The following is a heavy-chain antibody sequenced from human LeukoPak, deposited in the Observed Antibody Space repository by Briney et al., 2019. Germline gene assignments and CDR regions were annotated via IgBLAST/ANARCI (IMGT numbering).Heavy chain of an antibody. Sequence: SETLSLTCAVYGGSFSPYYWSWIRQPPGKGLEWIGEINHSGSTNYNPSLKSRVTISVDTSKNQFSLKLSSVTAADTAVYYCARGQGAAAANYYYYYMDVWGKGTTVTVSS. V-gene: IGHV4-34*01. CDR3: ARGQGAAAANYYYYYMDV. D-gene: IGHD6-13*01. CDR1: GGSFSPYY. CDR2: INHSGST. J-gene: IGHJ6*03.